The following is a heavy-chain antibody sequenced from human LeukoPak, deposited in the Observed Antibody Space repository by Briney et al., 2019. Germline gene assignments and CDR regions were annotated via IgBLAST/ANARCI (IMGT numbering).Heavy chain of an antibody. CDR1: GGTFSSYA. J-gene: IGHJ4*02. CDR2: ISAYNGNT. V-gene: IGHV1-18*01. D-gene: IGHD3-22*01. Sequence: ASVKVSCKASGGTFSSYAISWVRQAPGQGLEWMGWISAYNGNTNYAQKLQGRVTMTTDTSTSTAYMELRSLRSDDTAVYYCARKGNYYDSSGYFDYWGQGTLVTVSS. CDR3: ARKGNYYDSSGYFDY.